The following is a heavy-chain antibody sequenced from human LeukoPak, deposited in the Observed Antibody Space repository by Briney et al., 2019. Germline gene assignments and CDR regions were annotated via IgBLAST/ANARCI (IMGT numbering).Heavy chain of an antibody. Sequence: PGESLRLSCAASGFTVSSNYMSWVRQAPGKGLEWVSVIYSGGTTYYADSVKGRFTISRDNSKNTLYLQMNSLRGEDTAVYYCAYSYGGNPVAFDIWGQGIMVTVSS. V-gene: IGHV3-53*01. CDR1: GFTVSSNY. CDR2: IYSGGTT. D-gene: IGHD4-23*01. J-gene: IGHJ3*02. CDR3: AYSYGGNPVAFDI.